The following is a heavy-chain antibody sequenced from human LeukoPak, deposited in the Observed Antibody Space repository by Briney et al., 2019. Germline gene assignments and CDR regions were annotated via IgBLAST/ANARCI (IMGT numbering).Heavy chain of an antibody. Sequence: PGGPLRLSCAASGFTFSSYGMSWVRQAPGKALEWVSAISCSGGSTYYADSVKGRFTISRDNSKNTLYLQMNSMRAEDTAVYYCAKDQGSSGWPDIFDYWGQGTLVTVSS. CDR3: AKDQGSSGWPDIFDY. CDR1: GFTFSSYG. D-gene: IGHD6-19*01. V-gene: IGHV3-23*01. J-gene: IGHJ4*02. CDR2: ISCSGGST.